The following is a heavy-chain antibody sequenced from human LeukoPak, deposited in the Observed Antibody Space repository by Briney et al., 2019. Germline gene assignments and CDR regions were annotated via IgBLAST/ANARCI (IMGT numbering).Heavy chain of an antibody. V-gene: IGHV1-2*02. CDR3: AREAGDNTYNV. CDR2: MNPKTGET. Sequence: GASVKVSCKASGYTFTDFYMHWARQAPGQGLEWLGWMNPKTGETRYGQNFQGRVTMTRDISITTAYMELSSLRSDDTAVYYCAREAGDNTYNVWGQGTMVTVS. CDR1: GYTFTDFY. D-gene: IGHD3-16*01. J-gene: IGHJ3*01.